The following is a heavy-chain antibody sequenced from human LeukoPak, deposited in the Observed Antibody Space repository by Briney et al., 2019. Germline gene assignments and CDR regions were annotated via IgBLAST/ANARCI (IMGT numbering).Heavy chain of an antibody. CDR2: MNQDGSAI. CDR1: GFTFSRHW. CDR3: ARTVPGYPDDYFDY. V-gene: IGHV3-7*01. D-gene: IGHD6-19*01. Sequence: GGSLRLSCAASGFTFSRHWMSWVRQAPGKGLERVAHMNQDGSAIYSIDCVKGRFTISRDNDKNSLYLQMTGLTVADTAVYYCARTVPGYPDDYFDYWGQGTLVTVSS. J-gene: IGHJ4*02.